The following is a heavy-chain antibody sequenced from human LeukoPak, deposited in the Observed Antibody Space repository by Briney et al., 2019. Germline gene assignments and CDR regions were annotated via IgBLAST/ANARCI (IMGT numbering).Heavy chain of an antibody. CDR3: ARDSLRIAVAGRVFDY. CDR1: GYTFTSYC. J-gene: IGHJ4*02. Sequence: ASVKVSCKASGYTFTSYCISWVRQAPGQGLEWMGWISAYNGNTNYAQKLQGRVTMTTDTSTSTAYMELRSLRSDDTAVYYCARDSLRIAVAGRVFDYWGQGTLVTVSS. CDR2: ISAYNGNT. V-gene: IGHV1-18*01. D-gene: IGHD6-19*01.